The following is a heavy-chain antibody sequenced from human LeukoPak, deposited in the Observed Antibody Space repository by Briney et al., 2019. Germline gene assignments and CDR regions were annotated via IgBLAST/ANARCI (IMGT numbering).Heavy chain of an antibody. J-gene: IGHJ4*02. V-gene: IGHV3-11*01. CDR1: GFDLSDYY. CDR3: ARRRDYFDY. Sequence: GGSLRLSCVVSGFDLSDYYMSWIRQAPGKGLEWISYISSSGGNIYFADSVKGRFTMSRDNARGSLYLQMNSLRADDTAIYYCARRRDYFDYWGQGTLVTVSS. CDR2: ISSSGGNI.